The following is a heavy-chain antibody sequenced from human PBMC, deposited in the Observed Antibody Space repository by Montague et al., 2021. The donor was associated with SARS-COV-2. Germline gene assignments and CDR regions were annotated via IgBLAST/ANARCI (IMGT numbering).Heavy chain of an antibody. V-gene: IGHV4-61*02. Sequence: TLSLTCTVSGGSIRSGIYYWSWIRQPAGKGLEWIGRIYTSGSTNYDPSLNSRVTISVDTSKSQFSLKLSSVTAADTAVYYCARGTTVSSSGYYTGWFDPWGQGTLVTVSS. CDR1: GGSIRSGIYY. J-gene: IGHJ5*02. CDR3: ARGTTVSSSGYYTGWFDP. CDR2: IYTSGST. D-gene: IGHD3-3*01.